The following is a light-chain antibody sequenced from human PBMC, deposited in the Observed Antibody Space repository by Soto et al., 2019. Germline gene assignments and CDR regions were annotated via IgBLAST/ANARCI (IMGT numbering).Light chain of an antibody. Sequence: DIQMTQSPSSVSASVGDRVTITCRATQDINIALAWFQQKPGEAPRLLIYTASTLDSGVPSRFSGSGSGTEFTLTISALQTEEFATYYCQKGNSFPLSFGGGTKVEIK. J-gene: IGKJ4*01. V-gene: IGKV1-12*01. CDR3: QKGNSFPLS. CDR2: TAS. CDR1: QDINIA.